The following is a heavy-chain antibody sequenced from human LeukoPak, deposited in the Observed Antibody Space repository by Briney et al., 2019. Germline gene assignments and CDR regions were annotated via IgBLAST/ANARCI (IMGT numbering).Heavy chain of an antibody. CDR3: ARVTYYYDSSGYLDAFDI. V-gene: IGHV3-20*01. CDR1: GFTFGDYA. J-gene: IGHJ3*02. Sequence: GGSLRLSCITSGFTFGDYAMSWVRQAPGKGLEWVSGINWNGGSTGYADSVKGRFTISRDNAKNSLYLQMNSLRAEDTALYHCARVTYYYDSSGYLDAFDIWGQGTMVTVSS. CDR2: INWNGGST. D-gene: IGHD3-22*01.